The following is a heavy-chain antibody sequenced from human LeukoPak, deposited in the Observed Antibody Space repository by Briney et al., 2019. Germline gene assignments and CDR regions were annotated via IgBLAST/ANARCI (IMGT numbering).Heavy chain of an antibody. CDR2: ITSSGNTI. CDR1: GFTFRSYE. V-gene: IGHV3-48*03. D-gene: IGHD6-19*01. Sequence: PGGSLRLSCASSGFTFRSYEMNWVRQAPGKGLEWVSYITSSGNTIYYADSVKGRFTISRDNAKNSLYLQMNSLRAEDTAVYYCAMTVAGTRRDWYFDLWGRGTLVTVSS. J-gene: IGHJ2*01. CDR3: AMTVAGTRRDWYFDL.